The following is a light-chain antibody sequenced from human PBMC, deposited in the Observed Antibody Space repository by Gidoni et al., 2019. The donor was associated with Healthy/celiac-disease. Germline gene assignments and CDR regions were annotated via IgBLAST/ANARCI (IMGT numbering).Light chain of an antibody. CDR2: GKN. J-gene: IGLJ2*01. CDR3: NSRDSSGNRLVV. V-gene: IGLV3-19*01. CDR1: SLRSYY. Sequence: SSELTQDPAVSVALGQTVRITCQGDSLRSYYASWYQQKPGQAPVLVIYGKNNRPSGIPDRFSGSSSGNTASLTIPGAQAEDEADYYCNSRDSSGNRLVVFGGGTKLTVL.